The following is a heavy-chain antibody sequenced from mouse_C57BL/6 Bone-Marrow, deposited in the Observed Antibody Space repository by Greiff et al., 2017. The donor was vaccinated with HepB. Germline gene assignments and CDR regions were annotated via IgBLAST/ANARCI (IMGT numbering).Heavy chain of an antibody. CDR2: INPYNGGT. J-gene: IGHJ1*03. CDR3: ARSGDYYGSSHWYFDV. CDR1: GYTFTDYY. Sequence: EVHLVESGPVLVKPGASVKMSCKASGYTFTDYYMNWVKQSHGKSLEWIGVINPYNGGTSYNQKFKGKATLTVDKSSSTAYMELNSLTSEDSAVYYCARSGDYYGSSHWYFDVWGTGTTVTVSS. V-gene: IGHV1-19*01. D-gene: IGHD1-1*01.